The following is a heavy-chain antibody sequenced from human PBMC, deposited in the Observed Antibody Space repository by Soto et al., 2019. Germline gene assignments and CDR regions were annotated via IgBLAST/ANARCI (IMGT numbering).Heavy chain of an antibody. CDR1: DFTFRNYW. CDR3: FGGNGGPQ. J-gene: IGHJ4*02. D-gene: IGHD3-16*01. CDR2: IKPDGSAT. Sequence: PGGSLRLSCATSDFTFRNYWMNWVRQAPGKGLEWVANIKPDGSATNYVDSVKGRFTTSRDNVRNSVSLQMNSLRVEDTAVYFCFGGNGGPQWGQGTLVTVSS. V-gene: IGHV3-7*03.